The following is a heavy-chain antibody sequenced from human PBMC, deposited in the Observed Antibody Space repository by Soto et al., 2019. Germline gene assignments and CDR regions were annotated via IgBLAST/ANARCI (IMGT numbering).Heavy chain of an antibody. CDR3: ARTLYGDNVDY. D-gene: IGHD4-17*01. J-gene: IGHJ4*02. CDR2: MNPNSGNT. Sequence: QVQLVQSGAEVKKHGASVKVSCKASGYTITSYDSKWVRQATVQGLEWMGWMNPNSGNTGYAQKSQGRVTMTRNTSISTAYMELSSLRSEDTAVYYCARTLYGDNVDYWGQGTLVTVSS. CDR1: GYTITSYD. V-gene: IGHV1-8*01.